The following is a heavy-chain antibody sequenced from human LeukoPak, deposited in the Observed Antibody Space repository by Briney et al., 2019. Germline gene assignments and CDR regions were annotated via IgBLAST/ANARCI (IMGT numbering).Heavy chain of an antibody. V-gene: IGHV1-69*13. D-gene: IGHD3-9*01. Sequence: SVKVSCKASGGTFSSYAISWVRQAPGQGLEWMGGIIPIFGTANYAQKFQGRVTITPDESTSTAYMELSSLRSEDTAVYYCARDARLGYDILTGYHFDYWGQGTLVTVSS. CDR2: IIPIFGTA. J-gene: IGHJ4*02. CDR3: ARDARLGYDILTGYHFDY. CDR1: GGTFSSYA.